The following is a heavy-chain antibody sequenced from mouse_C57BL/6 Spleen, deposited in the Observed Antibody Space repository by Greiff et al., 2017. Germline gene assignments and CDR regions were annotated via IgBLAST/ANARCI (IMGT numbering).Heavy chain of an antibody. J-gene: IGHJ2*01. CDR1: GYTFTSYW. V-gene: IGHV1-55*01. CDR3: ARQLTFSYFDY. D-gene: IGHD1-3*01. CDR2: IYPGSGST. Sequence: QVQLQQPGAELVKPGASVKMSCKASGYTFTSYWITWVKQRPGQGLEWIGDIYPGSGSTNYNEKFKDKATLTADKSSSTVYMELSRLTSEDSAVYFCARQLTFSYFDYWGQGTTLTVSS.